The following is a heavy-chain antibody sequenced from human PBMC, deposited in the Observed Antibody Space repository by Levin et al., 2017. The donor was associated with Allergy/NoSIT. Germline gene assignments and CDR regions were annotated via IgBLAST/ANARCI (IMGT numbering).Heavy chain of an antibody. D-gene: IGHD2-21*02. V-gene: IGHV4-59*01. Sequence: SETLSLTCTVSDDSINYYYWSWIRQPPGKGLEWIGYIYYTGSTSYNPSLKSRVTISVDTSKNQFSLTLTSVTAADTAMYYCARGTCDWINYWYFDLWGRGTLVTVSS. J-gene: IGHJ2*01. CDR2: IYYTGST. CDR3: ARGTCDWINYWYFDL. CDR1: DDSINYYY.